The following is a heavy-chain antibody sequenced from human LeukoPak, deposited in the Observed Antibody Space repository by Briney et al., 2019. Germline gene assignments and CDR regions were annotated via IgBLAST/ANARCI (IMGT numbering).Heavy chain of an antibody. J-gene: IGHJ4*02. V-gene: IGHV3-15*01. D-gene: IGHD3-10*01. Sequence: PGGSLRLSCAASGFTFSNAWMRWVPQAPGEGLEWFGRIKSKNEGRTTDYAAAGNGSINISRDDAKTTLYLQMNSLKAEHTAVYYCITGITMVRGVIHLIDYWGQGTLVTVSS. CDR3: ITGITMVRGVIHLIDY. CDR2: IKSKNEGRTT. CDR1: GFTFSNAW.